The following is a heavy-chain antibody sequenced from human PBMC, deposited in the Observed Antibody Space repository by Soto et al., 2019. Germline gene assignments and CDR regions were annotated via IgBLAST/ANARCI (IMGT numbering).Heavy chain of an antibody. V-gene: IGHV1-18*04. CDR2: ISAYNGNT. Sequence: ASVKVSCKASGYTFTSYGISWVRQAPGQGLEWMGWISAYNGNTNYAQKFQGRVTITADESTSTAYMELSSLRSEDTAVYYCARGLAMRDTAMVDPYYYYGMDVWGQGTTVTVSS. J-gene: IGHJ6*02. D-gene: IGHD5-18*01. CDR1: GYTFTSYG. CDR3: ARGLAMRDTAMVDPYYYYGMDV.